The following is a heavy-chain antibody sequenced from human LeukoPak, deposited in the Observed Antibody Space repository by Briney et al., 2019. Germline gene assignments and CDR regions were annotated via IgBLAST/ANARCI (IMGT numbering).Heavy chain of an antibody. CDR1: GGSISSYY. CDR2: IYYSGST. V-gene: IGHV4-59*01. Sequence: SETLSLTCTVSGGSISSYYWSWIRQPPGRGLEWIGYIYYSGSTNYNPSLKSRATISVDTSKNQFSLKLSSVTAADTAVYYCARAWYCSSTSCLDFDYWGQGTLVTVSS. J-gene: IGHJ4*02. D-gene: IGHD2-2*01. CDR3: ARAWYCSSTSCLDFDY.